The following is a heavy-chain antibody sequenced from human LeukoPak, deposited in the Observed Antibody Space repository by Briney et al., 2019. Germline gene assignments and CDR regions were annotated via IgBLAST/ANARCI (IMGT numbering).Heavy chain of an antibody. J-gene: IGHJ4*02. Sequence: GSPRLFFAASGFTVSSRYINLVRQAPGEGLEWVSVLYSGGNTYYADSVEGRFTVSRDNSMNTLYLQMNSLRAEDTAVYYCATSLPVVQGVIFAYWGQGTLVTVSS. D-gene: IGHD3-10*01. CDR3: ATSLPVVQGVIFAY. CDR2: LYSGGNT. V-gene: IGHV3-53*01. CDR1: GFTVSSRY.